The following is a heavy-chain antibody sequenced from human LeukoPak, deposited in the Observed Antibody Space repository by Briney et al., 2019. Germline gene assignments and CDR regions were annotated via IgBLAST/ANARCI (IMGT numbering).Heavy chain of an antibody. V-gene: IGHV1-69*06. J-gene: IGHJ5*02. CDR2: IIPIFGTA. CDR3: ARSAGYCSGGSCYSWFDP. Sequence: EASVTVSCKASGGTFSSYAISWVRQAPGQGLEWMGGIIPIFGTANYAQKFQGRVTITADKSTSTAYMELSSLRSEDTAVYYCARSAGYCSGGSCYSWFDPWGQGTLVTVSS. D-gene: IGHD2-15*01. CDR1: GGTFSSYA.